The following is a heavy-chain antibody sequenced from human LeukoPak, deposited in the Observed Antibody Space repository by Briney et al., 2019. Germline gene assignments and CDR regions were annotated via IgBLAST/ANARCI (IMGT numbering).Heavy chain of an antibody. CDR3: AKDESHLPGY. J-gene: IGHJ4*02. CDR1: GFTFSSYG. CDR2: IWYDGSNK. Sequence: GRSLRLSCAASGFTFSSYGMHWVRQAPGKGLEWVAVIWYDGSNKYYADSVKGRFTISRDNSKNTLYLQMNSLRAEDTAVYYCAKDESHLPGYWGQGTLVTVSS. V-gene: IGHV3-33*06.